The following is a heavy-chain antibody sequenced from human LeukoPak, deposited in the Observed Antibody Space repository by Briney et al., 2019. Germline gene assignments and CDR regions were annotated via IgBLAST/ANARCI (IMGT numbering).Heavy chain of an antibody. CDR1: GFTFSSYA. CDR3: ARELAARHDMYYYYYMDV. CDR2: ISSSSSYI. V-gene: IGHV3-21*01. D-gene: IGHD6-6*01. Sequence: PGGSLRLSCAASGFTFSSYAMSWVRQAPGKGLEWVSAISSSSSYIYYADSVKGRFTISRNNAKNSLYLQMNSLRAEDTAVYYCARELAARHDMYYYYYMDVWGKGTTVTVSS. J-gene: IGHJ6*03.